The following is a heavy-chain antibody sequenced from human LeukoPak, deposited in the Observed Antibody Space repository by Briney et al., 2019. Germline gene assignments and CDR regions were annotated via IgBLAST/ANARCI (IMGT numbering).Heavy chain of an antibody. CDR2: IYYSGST. CDR3: ARLWNRPRITMIVVVDAQIDY. J-gene: IGHJ4*02. D-gene: IGHD3-22*01. Sequence: SETLSLTCTVPGGSTSSSSYYWGWIRQPPGKGLEWIGSIYYSGSTYYNPSLKSRVTISVDTSKNQFSLKLSSVTAADTAVYYCARLWNRPRITMIVVVDAQIDYWGQGTLVTVSS. V-gene: IGHV4-39*01. CDR1: GGSTSSSSYY.